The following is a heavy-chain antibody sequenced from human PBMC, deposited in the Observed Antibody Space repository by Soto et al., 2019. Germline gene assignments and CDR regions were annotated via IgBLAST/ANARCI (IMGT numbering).Heavy chain of an antibody. CDR3: ARRTRNCFGGSCYGEFDY. D-gene: IGHD2-15*01. CDR1: GGSISSSNW. J-gene: IGHJ4*02. V-gene: IGHV4-4*02. Sequence: PSETLPLTCAVSGGSISSSNWWSWVRQPPGKGLEWIGEIYHSGSTNYNPSLKSRVTISVDKSKNQFSLKLSSVTAADTAVYYCARRTRNCFGGSCYGEFDYWGQGTLVTVSS. CDR2: IYHSGST.